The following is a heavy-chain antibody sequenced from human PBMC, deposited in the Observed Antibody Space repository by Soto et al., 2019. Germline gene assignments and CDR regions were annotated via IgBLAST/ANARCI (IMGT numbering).Heavy chain of an antibody. D-gene: IGHD6-6*01. CDR1: GFSLSTSGVG. CDR3: AHRGPIAARPNYYYYGMDV. Sequence: ESGPTLVNPTQTLTLTCTFSGFSLSTSGVGVGWIRQPPGKALEWLALIYWNDDKRYSPSLKSRLTITKDTSKNQVVPTMTNMDPVDTATYYCAHRGPIAARPNYYYYGMDVWGQGTTVTVSS. V-gene: IGHV2-5*01. J-gene: IGHJ6*02. CDR2: IYWNDDK.